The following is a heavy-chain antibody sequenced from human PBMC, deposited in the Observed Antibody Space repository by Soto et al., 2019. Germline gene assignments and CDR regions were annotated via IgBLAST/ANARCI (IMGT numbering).Heavy chain of an antibody. CDR1: GGSISSGDYY. J-gene: IGHJ4*02. CDR3: ARGMVRGTGFLYYFDY. V-gene: IGHV4-31*03. Sequence: QVQLQESGPGLVKPSQTLSLTCTVSGGSISSGDYYWSWIRQHPGKGLEWIGYIYYSGSTHYNPSLQSRLTMSVDTSKNQCSLKLNSVTAADTALYYCARGMVRGTGFLYYFDYWGQGTLITVSS. D-gene: IGHD3-10*01. CDR2: IYYSGST.